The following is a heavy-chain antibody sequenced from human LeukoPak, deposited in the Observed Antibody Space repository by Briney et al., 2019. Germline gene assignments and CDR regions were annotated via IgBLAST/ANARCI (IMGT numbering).Heavy chain of an antibody. CDR3: ARTDYGSPYYYDSSGYPVGAFDI. V-gene: IGHV4-4*09. D-gene: IGHD3-22*01. Sequence: SETLSLTCTVSGGSISSYYWSWIRQPSGKGLEWIGYIYTSGSTNYNPSLKSRVTISVDTSKNQFSLKLSSVTAADTAVYYCARTDYGSPYYYDSSGYPVGAFDIWGQGTMVTVSS. CDR1: GGSISSYY. J-gene: IGHJ3*02. CDR2: IYTSGST.